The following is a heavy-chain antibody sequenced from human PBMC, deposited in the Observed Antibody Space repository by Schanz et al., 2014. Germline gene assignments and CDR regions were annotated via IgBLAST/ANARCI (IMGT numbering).Heavy chain of an antibody. D-gene: IGHD1-1*01. CDR3: ARGTDWNLHY. V-gene: IGHV3-13*04. CDR2: IGTAGDT. J-gene: IGHJ4*02. CDR1: GFSIRNHD. Sequence: VQLVESGGGLVQPGGSLRLSCAASGFSIRNHDMHWVRQATGAGLEWVSAIGTAGDTFYLDSVKGRFTVSRDSGQNSLYLQMNSPRAGDTAVYDCARGTDWNLHYWGQGALVTVSS.